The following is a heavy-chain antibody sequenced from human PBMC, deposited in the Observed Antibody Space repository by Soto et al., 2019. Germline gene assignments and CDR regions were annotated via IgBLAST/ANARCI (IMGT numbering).Heavy chain of an antibody. CDR2: ISAYDGDT. V-gene: IGHV1-18*01. CDR3: VRDSEPMRTIITLAY. J-gene: IGHJ4*02. D-gene: IGHD3-10*01. Sequence: QVQMVQSANEVKRPGASVKVSCKASGYTFTTYGISWVRQATGQGLEWMGWISAYDGDTKYAPEVQGRVTLTRNISTNTAYMELRNLRSDDTAMYFCVRDSEPMRTIITLAYWGQGTLVSVSS. CDR1: GYTFTTYG.